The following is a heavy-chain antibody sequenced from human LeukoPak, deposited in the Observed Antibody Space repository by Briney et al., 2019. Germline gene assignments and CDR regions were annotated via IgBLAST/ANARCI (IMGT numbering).Heavy chain of an antibody. CDR2: IKQDGSKK. Sequence: GGSLRLSCVASGFPFSSYWMTWVCQAPGKGLEWVANIKQDGSKKSYVDSVKGRFTISRDNAKNSLYLQMNSLRAEDTAIYYCTRVGYIDEGIDYWGQGTLVTVSS. CDR3: TRVGYIDEGIDY. D-gene: IGHD5-24*01. CDR1: GFPFSSYW. J-gene: IGHJ4*02. V-gene: IGHV3-7*04.